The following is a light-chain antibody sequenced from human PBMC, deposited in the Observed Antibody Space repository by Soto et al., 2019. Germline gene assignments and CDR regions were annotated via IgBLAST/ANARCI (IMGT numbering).Light chain of an antibody. V-gene: IGKV3-20*01. J-gene: IGKJ1*01. Sequence: DIVMTQSPGTLSLSPGDRATLSCRASQSVAGAYVAWYQQRPGQAPRLLISEASSRATGIPDRFSGSGSGTDFTLTIDRLEPEDFAMYYCYQHGISPRTFGQGTKVDIK. CDR3: YQHGISPRT. CDR2: EAS. CDR1: QSVAGAY.